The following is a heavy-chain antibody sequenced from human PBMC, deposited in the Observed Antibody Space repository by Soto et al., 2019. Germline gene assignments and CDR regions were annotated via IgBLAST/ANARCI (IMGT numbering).Heavy chain of an antibody. J-gene: IGHJ5*02. V-gene: IGHV1-8*01. CDR1: GLTLTRFA. CDR3: ARGVLTVNYEHNWFGP. CDR2: VNPHSGNT. D-gene: IGHD2-8*01. Sequence: GAPVDVSCETSGLTLTRFAIQCVRQEAEQGLEWMGWVNPHSGNTGLAQKFQGRVTMTTNTSISTAYMELSSLISEDTAVYYCARGVLTVNYEHNWFGPWGQGTPVPVSS.